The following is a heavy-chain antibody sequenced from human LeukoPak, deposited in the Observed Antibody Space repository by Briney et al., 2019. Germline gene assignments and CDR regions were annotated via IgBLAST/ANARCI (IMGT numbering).Heavy chain of an antibody. D-gene: IGHD1-26*01. CDR2: IIPIFGTA. J-gene: IGHJ4*02. V-gene: IGHV1-69*05. CDR3: ARGVIVGATTTGFDY. CDR1: GGTFSSYA. Sequence: ASVKVSCKASGGTFSSYAISWVRQAPGQGREWMGRIIPIFGTANYAQKLQGRVTITKDESKSTAYMEMSSLRAEDTAVYYCARGVIVGATTTGFDYWGQGTLVTVSS.